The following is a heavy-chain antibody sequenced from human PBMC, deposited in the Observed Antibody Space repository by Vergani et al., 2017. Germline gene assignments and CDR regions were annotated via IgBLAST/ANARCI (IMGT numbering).Heavy chain of an antibody. J-gene: IGHJ4*02. D-gene: IGHD3-10*01. CDR1: GFDFSSYI. CDR3: AKQYFVSGNYLFDY. Sequence: VQLVESGGGVVQPGRSLRLSCVVSGFDFSSYIMNWVRQAPGKGLEWVSFVSTGTKSQSYAESVKGRFTISRDSAKNSLYLQMNNLRTEDTAIYYCAKQYFVSGNYLFDYWGQGTLVTVSS. V-gene: IGHV3-48*01. CDR2: VSTGTKSQ.